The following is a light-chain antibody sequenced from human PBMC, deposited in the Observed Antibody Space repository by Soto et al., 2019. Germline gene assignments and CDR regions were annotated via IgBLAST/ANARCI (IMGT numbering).Light chain of an antibody. J-gene: IGKJ1*01. Sequence: DIQMTQSPSTLSASVGDRVTLTCRASQSISSWLAWYQQKPGKAPKLLIYHAYSLESGVPSRFSGSESGTEFTRTINSLQPDDFATYYCQQYNSYPWTFGQGTKVEIK. CDR2: HAY. CDR3: QQYNSYPWT. V-gene: IGKV1-5*01. CDR1: QSISSW.